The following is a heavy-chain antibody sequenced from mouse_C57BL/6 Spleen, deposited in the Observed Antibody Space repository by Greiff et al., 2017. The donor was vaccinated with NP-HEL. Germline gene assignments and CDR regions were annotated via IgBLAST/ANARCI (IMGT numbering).Heavy chain of an antibody. Sequence: EVQLQQSGPELVKPGASVKISCKASGYTFTDYYMNWVKQSHGKSLEWIGDINPNNGGTSYNQKFKGKATLTVDKSSSTAYMELRSLTSEDSAVYYCARLARYAMDYWGQGTSVTVSS. CDR2: INPNNGGT. CDR3: ARLARYAMDY. V-gene: IGHV1-26*01. CDR1: GYTFTDYY. J-gene: IGHJ4*01.